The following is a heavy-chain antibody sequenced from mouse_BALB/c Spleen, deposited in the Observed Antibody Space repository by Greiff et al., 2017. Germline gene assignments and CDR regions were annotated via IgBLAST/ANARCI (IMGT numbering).Heavy chain of an antibody. J-gene: IGHJ4*01. Sequence: LVESGAELMKPGASVKISCKATGYTFSSYWIEWVKQRPGHGLEWIGEILPGSGSTNYNEKFKGKATFTADTSSNTAYMQLSSLTSEDSAVYYCARRRLRQGGYAMDYWGQGTSVTVSS. D-gene: IGHD2-4*01. V-gene: IGHV1-9*01. CDR1: GYTFSSYW. CDR3: ARRRLRQGGYAMDY. CDR2: ILPGSGST.